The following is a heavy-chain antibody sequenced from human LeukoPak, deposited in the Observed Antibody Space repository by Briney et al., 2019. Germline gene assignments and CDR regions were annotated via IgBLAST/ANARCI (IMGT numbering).Heavy chain of an antibody. V-gene: IGHV4-4*07. D-gene: IGHD4-23*01. CDR3: ARGDTVVTLPEVYWYFDL. Sequence: SETLSLTCTVSGGSISSYYWTWIRQPAGKGLEWIGRIYPSGSTNYNPSLKSRVTISVDTSKNQFSLKLSSVTAADTAVYYCARGDTVVTLPEVYWYFDLWGRGTLVTVSS. J-gene: IGHJ2*01. CDR2: IYPSGST. CDR1: GGSISSYY.